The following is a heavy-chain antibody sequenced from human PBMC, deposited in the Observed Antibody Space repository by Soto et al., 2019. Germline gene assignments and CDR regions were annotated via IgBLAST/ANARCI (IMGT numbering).Heavy chain of an antibody. Sequence: SHTLSLTCAISGDSVSSNSAAWNSIRQSPSRGLEWLGRTYYRSKWYNDYAVSVKSRITINPDTSKNQFSLQLNSVTPEDTAVYYCARDQSITIFGVVIKTPVYYYGMDVWGQGTTVTVSS. CDR1: GDSVSSNSAA. D-gene: IGHD3-3*01. CDR3: ARDQSITIFGVVIKTPVYYYGMDV. CDR2: TYYRSKWYN. J-gene: IGHJ6*02. V-gene: IGHV6-1*01.